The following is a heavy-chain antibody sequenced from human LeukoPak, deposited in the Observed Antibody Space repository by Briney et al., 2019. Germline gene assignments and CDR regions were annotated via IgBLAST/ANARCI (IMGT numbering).Heavy chain of an antibody. CDR3: AGEYYDILTGYYNFDY. Sequence: PGGSLRLSCAASGFTFSSYSMNWVRQAPGKGLEWVSSISSSSSYIYYADSVKGRFTISRDNAKNSLYLQMNSLRAEDTAVYYCAGEYYDILTGYYNFDYWGQGTLVTVPS. V-gene: IGHV3-21*01. D-gene: IGHD3-9*01. J-gene: IGHJ4*02. CDR1: GFTFSSYS. CDR2: ISSSSSYI.